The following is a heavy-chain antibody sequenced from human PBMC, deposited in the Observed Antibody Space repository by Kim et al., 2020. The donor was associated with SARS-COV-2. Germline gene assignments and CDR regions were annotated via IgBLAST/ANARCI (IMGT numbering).Heavy chain of an antibody. V-gene: IGHV4-34*01. CDR3: ATTVIAAAGTWGYNWFDP. Sequence: KSRVTISVDTSKNQFSLKLSSVTAADTAVYYCATTVIAAAGTWGYNWFDPWGQGTLVTVSS. J-gene: IGHJ5*02. D-gene: IGHD6-13*01.